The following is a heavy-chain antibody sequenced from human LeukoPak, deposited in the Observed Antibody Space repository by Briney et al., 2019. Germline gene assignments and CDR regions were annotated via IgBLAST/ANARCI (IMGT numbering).Heavy chain of an antibody. CDR3: ARARYYGMDV. V-gene: IGHV3-74*01. J-gene: IGHJ6*02. Sequence: GGSLRLSCAASGFTFTIYWMHWVRQAPGKGLVWVSRVNSDGSSTTYADSVKGRFTISRDNAKNTLYLQMNSLRAEDTAVYYCARARYYGMDVWGQGTTVTVSS. CDR1: GFTFTIYW. CDR2: VNSDGSST.